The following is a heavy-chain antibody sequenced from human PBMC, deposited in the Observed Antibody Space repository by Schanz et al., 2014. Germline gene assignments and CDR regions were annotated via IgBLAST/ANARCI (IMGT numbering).Heavy chain of an antibody. CDR3: ARVRDIACDY. D-gene: IGHD5-12*01. J-gene: IGHJ4*02. CDR2: IYSSGSA. Sequence: QVQLQESGPGLVKPSQTLSLTCPVSGASISSDGYSWGWIRQPPGEGLEWIGYIYSSGSAYYNASLRSRVIISVDTSKNQFSLRLRSVTAADTAVYFCARVRDIACDYWGQGALVIVSS. V-gene: IGHV4-30-4*07. CDR1: GASISSDGYS.